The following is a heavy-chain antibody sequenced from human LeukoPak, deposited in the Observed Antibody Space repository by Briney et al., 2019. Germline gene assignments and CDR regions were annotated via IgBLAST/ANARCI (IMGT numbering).Heavy chain of an antibody. CDR1: GGSFSGYY. CDR3: ARVNVVVPAAVFDY. Sequence: SETLSLTCAVYGGSFSGYYWSWIRQPPGKGLEWIGEINQSGSTNYNPSLKSRVTISVDTTKNKFSLKLSSVPAADTAVYYCARVNVVVPAAVFDYWGQGTLVTVSS. D-gene: IGHD2-2*01. J-gene: IGHJ4*02. V-gene: IGHV4-34*01. CDR2: INQSGST.